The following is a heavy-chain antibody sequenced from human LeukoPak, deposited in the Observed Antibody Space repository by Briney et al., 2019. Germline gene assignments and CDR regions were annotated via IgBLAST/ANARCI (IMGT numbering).Heavy chain of an antibody. Sequence: WGSLRLSCAASGFTVSSNYMSWVRQVPGKGLEWVSVIYSGGSTYYADSVKGRFTISRDNSKNTLYLQMNSLRAEDTAVYYCARTVPARAFDIWGQGTMVTVSS. V-gene: IGHV3-66*01. J-gene: IGHJ3*02. CDR3: ARTVPARAFDI. CDR1: GFTVSSNY. CDR2: IYSGGST.